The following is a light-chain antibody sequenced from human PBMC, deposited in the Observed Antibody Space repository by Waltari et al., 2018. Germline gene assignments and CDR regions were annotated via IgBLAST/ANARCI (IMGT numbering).Light chain of an antibody. CDR3: CSYAGSTTRWV. CDR1: SSDVGCYTL. Sequence: QSALTQPASVSGSPGQSITISCTGTSSDVGCYTLVSWYQQHPGKAPKLIIYAVSKRPSGASARFSGSKSGNTASLTISGLQAEDEADYYCCSYAGSTTRWVFGGGTKLTVL. CDR2: AVS. J-gene: IGLJ3*02. V-gene: IGLV2-23*02.